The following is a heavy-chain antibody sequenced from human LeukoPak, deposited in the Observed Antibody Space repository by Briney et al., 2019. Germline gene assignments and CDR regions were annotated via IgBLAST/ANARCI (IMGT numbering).Heavy chain of an antibody. Sequence: SETLSLTCTVSGGSISSGSYYWSWIRQPAGKGLEWIGRIYTSGSTNYNPSLKSRVTISVDTSKNQFSLKLSSVTAADTAVYYCARVGEYRSPSNWFDPWGQGTLVTVSS. CDR1: GGSISSGSYY. CDR2: IYTSGST. CDR3: ARVGEYRSPSNWFDP. V-gene: IGHV4-61*02. D-gene: IGHD6-6*01. J-gene: IGHJ5*02.